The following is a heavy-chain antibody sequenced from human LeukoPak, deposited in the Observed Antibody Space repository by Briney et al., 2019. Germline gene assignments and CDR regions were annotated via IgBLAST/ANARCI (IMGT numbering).Heavy chain of an antibody. CDR2: INPNSGGT. J-gene: IGHJ6*03. CDR1: GYTFTGYY. V-gene: IGHV1-2*02. D-gene: IGHD4-11*01. CDR3: ARDHTVTSYYYYYYYMDV. Sequence: ASVKVSCKASGYTFTGYYMHWVRQAPGQGLEWMGWINPNSGGTNYAQKSQGRVTMTRDTSISTAYMELSRLRSDDTAVYYCARDHTVTSYYYYYYYMDVWGKGTTVTVSS.